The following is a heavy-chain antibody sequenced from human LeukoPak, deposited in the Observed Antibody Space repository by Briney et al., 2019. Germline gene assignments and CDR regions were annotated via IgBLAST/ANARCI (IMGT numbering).Heavy chain of an antibody. Sequence: PGGSLRLSCVASGFTFSNYWMTWVRQAPGKGLQWVANLRQDGNERYFVDSVKGRFTISRDNAKNSLYLQMNSLRAEDTALYYCARETDYYDSSGYYPYYFDYWGQGTLVTVSS. CDR3: ARETDYYDSSGYYPYYFDY. V-gene: IGHV3-7*05. CDR1: GFTFSNYW. CDR2: LRQDGNER. J-gene: IGHJ4*02. D-gene: IGHD3-22*01.